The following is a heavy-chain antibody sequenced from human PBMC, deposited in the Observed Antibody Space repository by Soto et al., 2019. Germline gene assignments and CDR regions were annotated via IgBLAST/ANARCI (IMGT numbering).Heavy chain of an antibody. D-gene: IGHD3-16*01. V-gene: IGHV1-3*01. CDR2: INAGNGNT. Sequence: VASVKVSCKASGYTFTSYAMHWVRQAPGQRLEWMGWINAGNGNTKYSQKFQGRVTITRDTSASTAYMELSSLRSEDTAVYYCARDSRKNMITFGRRDYGMDVWGQGTTVTVSS. CDR3: ARDSRKNMITFGRRDYGMDV. J-gene: IGHJ6*02. CDR1: GYTFTSYA.